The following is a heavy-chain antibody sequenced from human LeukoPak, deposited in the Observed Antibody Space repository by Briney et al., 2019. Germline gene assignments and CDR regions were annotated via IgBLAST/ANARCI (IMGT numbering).Heavy chain of an antibody. D-gene: IGHD4-17*01. CDR3: ARVVVEQGRSDAFDI. J-gene: IGHJ3*02. V-gene: IGHV3-66*01. Sequence: GGSLRLSCAASGFTVSKHYMSWVRQAPGTGLEWVSVVYPGGSTYYADSVKARFTMSRDNSRNTMYLQVNSLRAEDTAVYYCARVVVEQGRSDAFDIWGQGTLVTVSS. CDR2: VYPGGST. CDR1: GFTVSKHY.